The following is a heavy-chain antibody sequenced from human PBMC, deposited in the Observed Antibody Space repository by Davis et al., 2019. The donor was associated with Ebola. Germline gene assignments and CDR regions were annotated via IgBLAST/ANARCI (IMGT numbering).Heavy chain of an antibody. CDR1: GFTFGDYA. Sequence: GESLKISCTASGFTFGDYAMSWVRQAPGKGLEWVGFIRSKAYGGTTEYAASVKGRFTISRDDSKSIAYLQMNSLKTEDTAVYYCTRIAAAGGWYFDLWGRGTLVTVSS. D-gene: IGHD6-13*01. CDR2: IRSKAYGGTT. J-gene: IGHJ2*01. V-gene: IGHV3-49*04. CDR3: TRIAAAGGWYFDL.